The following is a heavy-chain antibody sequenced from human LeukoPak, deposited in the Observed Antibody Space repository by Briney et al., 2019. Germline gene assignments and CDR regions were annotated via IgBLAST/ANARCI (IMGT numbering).Heavy chain of an antibody. CDR2: IYYSGST. D-gene: IGHD4-23*01. V-gene: IGHV4-30-4*08. J-gene: IGHJ5*02. Sequence: SQTLSLTCTVSAGSISSGDYYWRWLRQPPGKGLEWIGYIYYSGSTYYNPSLKSRVTISVDTSKNQFSLKLSSVTAADTAVYYCARASTVVTWFDPWGQGTLVTVSS. CDR1: AGSISSGDYY. CDR3: ARASTVVTWFDP.